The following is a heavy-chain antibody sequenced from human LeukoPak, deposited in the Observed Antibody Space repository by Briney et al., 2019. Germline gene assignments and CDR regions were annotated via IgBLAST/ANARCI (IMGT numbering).Heavy chain of an antibody. CDR1: GYTLTELS. V-gene: IGHV1-8*01. CDR2: MNPNSGNT. D-gene: IGHD6-19*01. Sequence: ASVKVSCKVSGYTLTELSMHWVRQAPGKGLEWMGWMNPNSGNTGYAQKFQGRVTMTRNTSISTAYMELSSLRSEDTAVYYCARARAGRHFDYWGQGTLVTVSS. CDR3: ARARAGRHFDY. J-gene: IGHJ4*02.